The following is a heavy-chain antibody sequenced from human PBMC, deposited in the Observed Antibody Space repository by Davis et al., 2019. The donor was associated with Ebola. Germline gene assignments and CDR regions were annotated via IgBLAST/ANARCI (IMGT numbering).Heavy chain of an antibody. Sequence: GESLKISCVVSGFSFDHYWMSWVRQAPGKGLEWVANIKQDGSEKRYVDSVKGRFTISRDNAKNSLYLQMNSLRAEDTAVYYCARVVTMIVVTWGQGTLVTVSS. J-gene: IGHJ4*02. D-gene: IGHD3-22*01. V-gene: IGHV3-7*01. CDR3: ARVVTMIVVT. CDR1: GFSFDHYW. CDR2: IKQDGSEK.